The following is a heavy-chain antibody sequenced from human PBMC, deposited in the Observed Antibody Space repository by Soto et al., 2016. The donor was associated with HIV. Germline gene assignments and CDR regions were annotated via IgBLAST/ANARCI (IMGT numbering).Heavy chain of an antibody. CDR1: GFTFDDYA. D-gene: IGHD6-19*01. Sequence: EVQLVESGGGLVQPGRSLRLSCAASGFTFDDYAMHWVRQAPGKGLEWVSGISWNSGSIGYADSVKGRFTISRDNAKNSLYLQMNSLRAEDMALYYCAKDMDRSVAGAGYFDLWGRGTLVTVSS. J-gene: IGHJ2*01. CDR2: ISWNSGSI. CDR3: AKDMDRSVAGAGYFDL. V-gene: IGHV3-9*03.